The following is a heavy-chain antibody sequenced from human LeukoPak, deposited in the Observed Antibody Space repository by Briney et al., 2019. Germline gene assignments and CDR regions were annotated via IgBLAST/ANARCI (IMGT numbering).Heavy chain of an antibody. CDR3: ARNREPSPNYYYYMDV. D-gene: IGHD1-26*01. CDR1: GYTFTSYD. Sequence: ASVKVSCKASGYTFTSYDINWVRQATGQGLEGMGWMNPNSGNTGYAQKFQGRVTMTRNTSISTAYMELSSLRSEDTAVYYCARNREPSPNYYYYMDVWGKGTPVTVSS. CDR2: MNPNSGNT. J-gene: IGHJ6*03. V-gene: IGHV1-8*01.